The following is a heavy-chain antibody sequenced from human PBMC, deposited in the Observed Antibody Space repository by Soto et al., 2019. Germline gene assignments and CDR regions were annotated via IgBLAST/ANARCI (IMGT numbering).Heavy chain of an antibody. V-gene: IGHV4-38-2*01. J-gene: IGHJ6*02. CDR3: ARTFDYYGMDV. CDR2: IYHAGSG. CDR1: GYSIGSGYY. Sequence: SETLSLTCAVSGYSIGSGYYWAWIRQSPGKGLEWIGSIYHAGSGYYNPSLNGRVALSMDTSKNHFSLKLPSVTAADTAVYYCARTFDYYGMDVWGQGTTVTVSS.